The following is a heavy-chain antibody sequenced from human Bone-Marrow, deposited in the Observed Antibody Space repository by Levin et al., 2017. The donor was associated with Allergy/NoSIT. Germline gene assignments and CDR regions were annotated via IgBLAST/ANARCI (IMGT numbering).Heavy chain of an antibody. CDR3: ARAGRSSDWNPYYFDC. D-gene: IGHD6-19*01. Sequence: GGSLRLSCAASGFTFSSYAMHWVRQAPGKGLEWVAFIWFDGTNKYYADSVKGRFTISRDNSKNTLYLQMNSLRAEDTAVYYCARAGRSSDWNPYYFDCWGQGTLVTVSS. CDR2: IWFDGTNK. J-gene: IGHJ4*02. V-gene: IGHV3-33*01. CDR1: GFTFSSYA.